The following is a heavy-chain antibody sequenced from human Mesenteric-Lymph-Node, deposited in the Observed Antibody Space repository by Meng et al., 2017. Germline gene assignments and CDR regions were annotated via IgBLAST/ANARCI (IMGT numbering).Heavy chain of an antibody. CDR1: GGSISSGGYY. D-gene: IGHD6-13*01. CDR3: ARAGIAAAGIEVYFQH. CDR2: IYYSGST. J-gene: IGHJ1*01. Sequence: QAQASGPGLVKPSQPLSLTCTVSGGSISSGGYYWSWIRQHPGKGLEWIGYIYYSGSTYYNPSLKSRVTISVDTSKNQFSLKLSSVTAADTAVYYCARAGIAAAGIEVYFQHWGQGTLVTVSS. V-gene: IGHV4-31*03.